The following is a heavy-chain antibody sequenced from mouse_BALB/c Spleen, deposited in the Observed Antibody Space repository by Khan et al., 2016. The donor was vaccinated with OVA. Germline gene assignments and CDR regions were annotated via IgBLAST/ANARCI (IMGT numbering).Heavy chain of an antibody. V-gene: IGHV9-3-1*01. J-gene: IGHJ4*01. CDR3: ARPPYFSYVMVY. CDR1: GDTFANFG. D-gene: IGHD2-10*01. Sequence: QIQLVQSGPELKKPGETIKISCKASGDTFANFGMNWVKQAPGKGLKWMGWINTYTGEPTYADDFKGRFAFSLETSASTAYLQINNLINEDTATYFCARPPYFSYVMVYWGQGTSVTVSS. CDR2: INTYTGEP.